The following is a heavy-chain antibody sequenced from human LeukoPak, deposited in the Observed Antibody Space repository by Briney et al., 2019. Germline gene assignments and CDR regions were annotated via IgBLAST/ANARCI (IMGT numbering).Heavy chain of an antibody. CDR1: GFTFSDYA. CDR2: LYSGGST. V-gene: IGHV3-53*01. J-gene: IGHJ4*02. CDR3: AREASHTH. D-gene: IGHD2-15*01. Sequence: GGSLRLSCVASGFTFSDYAMNWVRQAPGKGLEYVSVLYSGGSTYYADSVKGRFTISRDNSKNTLYLQMNSLRAEDTAVYYCAREASHTHWGQGTLVTVSS.